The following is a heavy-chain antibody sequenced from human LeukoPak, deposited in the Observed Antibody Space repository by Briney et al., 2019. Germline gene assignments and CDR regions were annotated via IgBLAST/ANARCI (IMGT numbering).Heavy chain of an antibody. Sequence: PSETLSLTCSVSGGSISSIGYFWDWFRQSPGKGLEWIGTIYDSGTKYYNPSLKSRVTISVDTSKNHLSLRLSSVTAADTAVYYCARREDTTRGYYYFYMDVWGKGTTVTVSS. D-gene: IGHD5-18*01. V-gene: IGHV4-39*02. J-gene: IGHJ6*03. CDR1: GGSISSIGYF. CDR2: IYDSGTK. CDR3: ARREDTTRGYYYFYMDV.